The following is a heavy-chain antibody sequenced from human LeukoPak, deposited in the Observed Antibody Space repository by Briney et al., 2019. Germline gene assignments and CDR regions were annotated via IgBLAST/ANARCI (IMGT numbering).Heavy chain of an antibody. CDR2: INLNSGGT. J-gene: IGHJ4*02. Sequence: ASVKVSCKASGYTFTGYYMHWVRRAPGQGLEWMGWINLNSGGTNYAQKFQGRVTMTRDTSISTAYMELSRLRSDDTAVYYCAGDSLDYYDSSGYPDYWGQGTLVTVSS. CDR3: AGDSLDYYDSSGYPDY. D-gene: IGHD3-22*01. CDR1: GYTFTGYY. V-gene: IGHV1-2*02.